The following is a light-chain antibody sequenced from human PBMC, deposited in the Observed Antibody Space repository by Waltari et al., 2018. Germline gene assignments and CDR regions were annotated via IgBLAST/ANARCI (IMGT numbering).Light chain of an antibody. J-gene: IGLJ3*02. CDR1: TGAVTSGTF. CDR2: DTS. V-gene: IGLV7-46*01. CDR3: LLSYSGARWV. Sequence: QAVVTQEPSVTVSPGGTVTLTSGSITGAVTSGTFPYWFQQKPGQAPRTLIYDTSNKHSWTPARFSGSLLGGKAALTLSGAQPEDEAEYYCLLSYSGARWVFGGGTKLTVL.